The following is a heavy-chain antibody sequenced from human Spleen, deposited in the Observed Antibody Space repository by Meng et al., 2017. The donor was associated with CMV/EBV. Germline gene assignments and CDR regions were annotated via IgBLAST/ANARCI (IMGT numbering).Heavy chain of an antibody. D-gene: IGHD7-27*01. CDR2: MNPNSGDT. V-gene: IGHV1-8*01. CDR3: ARDNDWGPDY. J-gene: IGHJ4*02. Sequence: ASVKVSCKASGYTFSSCDINWVRQATGQGLEWTGWMNPNSGDTAYGQKFQGRLTVTRDTSISTGYMELSSLGSDDTAVYYCARDNDWGPDYWGQGTLVTVSS. CDR1: GYTFSSCD.